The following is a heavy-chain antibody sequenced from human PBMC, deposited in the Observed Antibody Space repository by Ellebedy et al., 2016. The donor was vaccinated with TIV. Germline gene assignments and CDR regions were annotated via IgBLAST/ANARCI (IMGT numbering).Heavy chain of an antibody. Sequence: MPSETLSLTCTVSGGSISSYYWNWVRPPAGKVLEWIGRIYTSGYTNYNPSLRSRVTLSFDTSKDQFSLKLSSVTAADTAVYYCARGDRMASMVIFDNWGQGTLVTVSS. CDR2: IYTSGYT. CDR1: GGSISSYY. V-gene: IGHV4-4*07. CDR3: ARGDRMASMVIFDN. D-gene: IGHD4/OR15-4a*01. J-gene: IGHJ4*02.